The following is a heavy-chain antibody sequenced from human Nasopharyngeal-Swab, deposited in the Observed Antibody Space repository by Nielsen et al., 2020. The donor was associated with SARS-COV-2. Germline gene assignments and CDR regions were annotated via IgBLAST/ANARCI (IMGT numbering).Heavy chain of an antibody. D-gene: IGHD5/OR15-5a*01. V-gene: IGHV3-9*01. CDR2: ISWNSGSI. J-gene: IGHJ4*02. CDR1: GFTFDDYA. CDR3: SRDNSVSRFDS. Sequence: SLKISCAASGFTFDDYAMHWVRQAPGKGLEWVSGISWNSGSIGYADSVKGRFTISRDNAKNSLYLQMNSLRAEDTAVYFCSRDNSVSRFDSWGQGTLVTVSS.